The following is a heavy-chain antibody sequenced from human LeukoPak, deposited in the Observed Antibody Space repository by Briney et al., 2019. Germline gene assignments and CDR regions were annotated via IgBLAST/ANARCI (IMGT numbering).Heavy chain of an antibody. D-gene: IGHD2-2*01. CDR2: INPNSGGT. CDR3: ARGRVVPADKSYYYYMDV. Sequence: ASVKVSCKASGYTFTGYYMHWVRQAPGQGLEWMGWINPNSGGTNYAQKFQGRVTMTRDTSISTAYMELSRLRSDDTAVYYCARGRVVPADKSYYYYMDVWGKGTTVTVSS. J-gene: IGHJ6*03. CDR1: GYTFTGYY. V-gene: IGHV1-2*02.